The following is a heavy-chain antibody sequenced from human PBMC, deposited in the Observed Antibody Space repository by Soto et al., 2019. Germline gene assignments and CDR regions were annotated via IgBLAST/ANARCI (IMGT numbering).Heavy chain of an antibody. V-gene: IGHV3-48*02. J-gene: IGHJ6*02. Sequence: EVQLVESGGGLIQRGRSLRLSCAASGFTFGHYSMNWVRQAPGKGPEWVSYISSDNRTINYADSVKGRFIITRDNAKKSLYLQMHSLRDEDAAVYYCAREGWPLLQSGMDVWGQGTTVTVSS. D-gene: IGHD2-15*01. CDR3: AREGWPLLQSGMDV. CDR2: ISSDNRTI. CDR1: GFTFGHYS.